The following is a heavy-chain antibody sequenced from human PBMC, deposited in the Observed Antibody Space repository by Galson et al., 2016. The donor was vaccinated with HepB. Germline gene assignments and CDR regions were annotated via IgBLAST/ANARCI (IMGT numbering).Heavy chain of an antibody. CDR3: ARAEANWDGGGDNWFDP. CDR1: GDSVSNDGAA. CDR2: TYYRSKWYN. Sequence: CAISGDSVSNDGAAWNWIRQSPSRGLEWLGRTYYRSKWYNAYALSVKSRITINPDTSKNQFSLQLNSVAPEDTAVYYCARAEANWDGGGDNWFDPWGQGTLVTVSS. D-gene: IGHD7-27*01. J-gene: IGHJ5*02. V-gene: IGHV6-1*01.